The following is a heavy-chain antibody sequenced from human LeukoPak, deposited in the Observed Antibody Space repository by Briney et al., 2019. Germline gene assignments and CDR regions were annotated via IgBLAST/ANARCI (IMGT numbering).Heavy chain of an antibody. CDR1: GFTFSNYW. V-gene: IGHV3-74*01. J-gene: IGHJ5*01. CDR3: ERDGDHFDFDS. CDR2: IKGDGSHT. Sequence: GGSLRLSCAASGFTFSNYWMHWVRQAPGKGLVWVSRIKGDGSHTIYADSVKGRFTISRDNAKNTLYLQMKSLRAEDTAVYYCERDGDHFDFDSWGLGTLVTVSS. D-gene: IGHD3-9*01.